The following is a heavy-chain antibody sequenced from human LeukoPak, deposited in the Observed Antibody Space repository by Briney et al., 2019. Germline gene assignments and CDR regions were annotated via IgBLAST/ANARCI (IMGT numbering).Heavy chain of an antibody. D-gene: IGHD5-18*01. CDR2: INHSGST. CDR1: GGSFSGYY. V-gene: IGHV4-34*01. CDR3: ARGGIQLRLRYFDY. Sequence: PSETLSLTCAVYGGSFSGYYWSWIRQPPGKGLEWIGEINHSGSTNYNPSLKSRVTISVDTSKNQFPLKLSSVTAADTAVYYCARGGIQLRLRYFDYWGQGTLVTVSS. J-gene: IGHJ4*02.